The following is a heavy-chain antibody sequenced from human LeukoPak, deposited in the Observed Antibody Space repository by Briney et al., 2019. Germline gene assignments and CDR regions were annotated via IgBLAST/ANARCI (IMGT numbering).Heavy chain of an antibody. V-gene: IGHV1-2*06. D-gene: IGHD6-6*01. CDR2: INPNSGGT. CDR1: GYTFTGYY. J-gene: IGHJ4*02. Sequence: ASVKVSCKASGYTFTGYYMHWVRQAPGQGLEWMGRINPNSGGTNYAQKFQGRATMTRDTSISTACMELSRLRSDDTAVYYCARGPIAARPLSPDYWGQGTLVTVSS. CDR3: ARGPIAARPLSPDY.